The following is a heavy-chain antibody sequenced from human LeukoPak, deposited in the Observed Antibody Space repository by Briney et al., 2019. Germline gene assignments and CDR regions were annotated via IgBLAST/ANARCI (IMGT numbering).Heavy chain of an antibody. J-gene: IGHJ4*02. Sequence: SETLSLTCTVSGGSISSSSYYWGWIRQPPGKGLEWIGSIYYSGSTYYNPSLKSRVTISVDTSKNQFSLKLSSVTAADTAVYYCAKETLPRIVVVIGLFDYWGQGTLVTVSS. CDR3: AKETLPRIVVVIGLFDY. V-gene: IGHV4-39*07. CDR1: GGSISSSSYY. CDR2: IYYSGST. D-gene: IGHD3-22*01.